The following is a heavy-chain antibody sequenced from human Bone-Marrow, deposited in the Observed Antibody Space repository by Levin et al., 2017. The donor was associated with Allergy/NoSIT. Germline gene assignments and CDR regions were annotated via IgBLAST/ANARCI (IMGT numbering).Heavy chain of an antibody. V-gene: IGHV3-11*01. CDR1: GFTFSDYY. CDR2: ISSSGSTI. J-gene: IGHJ6*02. Sequence: GGSLRLSCAASGFTFSDYYMSWIRQAPGKGLEWVSYISSSGSTIYYADSVKGRFTISRDNAKNSLYLQMNSLRAEDTAVYYCARDRGSGSYFKDYYYYGMDVWGQGTTVTVSS. D-gene: IGHD1-26*01. CDR3: ARDRGSGSYFKDYYYYGMDV.